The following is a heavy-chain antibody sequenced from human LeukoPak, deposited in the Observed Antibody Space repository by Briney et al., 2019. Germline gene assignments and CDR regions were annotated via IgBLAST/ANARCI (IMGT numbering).Heavy chain of an antibody. Sequence: ASVKVSCKASGYTFTSYGISWVRQTPGQGLEWMGLISAYNGNTHYSWKHPGRVTMTTDTSTSTAYMDPRSLRSDDTAVYYCARELYCGGDCSTSFDYWGQGTLVTVSS. CDR1: GYTFTSYG. CDR3: ARELYCGGDCSTSFDY. V-gene: IGHV1-18*01. D-gene: IGHD2-21*02. CDR2: ISAYNGNT. J-gene: IGHJ4*02.